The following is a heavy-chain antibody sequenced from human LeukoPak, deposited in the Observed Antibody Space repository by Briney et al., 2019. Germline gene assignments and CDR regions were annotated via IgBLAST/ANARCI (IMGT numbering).Heavy chain of an antibody. CDR2: IWSDGSNK. CDR3: ARELFSSGSCPDG. Sequence: PGRSLRLSCAASGFTFSYYAIHWVRQAPGKGLEWVAPIWSDGSNKYYADSVKGRITISRDNSKNTVYLQMNSLGAEDTAVYYCARELFSSGSCPDGWGQGTLVTVSS. CDR1: GFTFSYYA. V-gene: IGHV3-33*01. D-gene: IGHD3-10*01. J-gene: IGHJ4*02.